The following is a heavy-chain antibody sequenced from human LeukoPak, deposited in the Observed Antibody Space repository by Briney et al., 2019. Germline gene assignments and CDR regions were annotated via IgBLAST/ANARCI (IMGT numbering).Heavy chain of an antibody. J-gene: IGHJ2*01. D-gene: IGHD6-13*01. CDR2: ISSSSSTI. V-gene: IGHV3-48*01. Sequence: GGSLRLSCAASGFTFSSYSMNWVRQAPGKGLEWVSYISSSSSTIYYADSVKGRFTISRDNAKNSLYLQMNSLRAEDTAVYYCARDRTGGGGSSWYQGWYFDLWGRGTLVTVSS. CDR3: ARDRTGGGGSSWYQGWYFDL. CDR1: GFTFSSYS.